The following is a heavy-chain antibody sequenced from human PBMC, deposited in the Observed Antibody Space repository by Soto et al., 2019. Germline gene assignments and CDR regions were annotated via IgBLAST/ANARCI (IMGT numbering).Heavy chain of an antibody. CDR3: ARDPTYCSGGSCYSEGYFDY. J-gene: IGHJ4*02. CDR1: GFTFSSYW. Sequence: GGSLRLSCAASGFTFSSYWMSWVRQAPGKGLEWVANIKQDGSEKYYVDSVKGRFTISRDNAKNSLYLQMNSLRAEDTAVYYCARDPTYCSGGSCYSEGYFDYWGQGTLVTVSS. D-gene: IGHD2-15*01. CDR2: IKQDGSEK. V-gene: IGHV3-7*05.